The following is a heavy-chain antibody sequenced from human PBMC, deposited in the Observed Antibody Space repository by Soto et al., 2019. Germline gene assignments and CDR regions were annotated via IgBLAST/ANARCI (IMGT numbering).Heavy chain of an antibody. V-gene: IGHV4-39*01. CDR3: ARRALGTAARPFDY. CDR2: IYYSGST. D-gene: IGHD6-6*01. CDR1: GGSISSSSYY. J-gene: IGHJ4*02. Sequence: QLQLQESGPGLVKPSETLSLTCTVSGGSISSSSYYWGWIRQPPGKGLEWIGRIYYSGSTYYNPSLKGRVTISVDTSKNQLSLRLTSVTAADTSVYYCARRALGTAARPFDYWAQGTLVTVSS.